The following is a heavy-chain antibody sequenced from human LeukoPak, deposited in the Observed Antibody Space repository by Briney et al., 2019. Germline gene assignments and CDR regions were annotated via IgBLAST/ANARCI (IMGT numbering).Heavy chain of an antibody. CDR1: GGSISSSSYY. CDR2: IYYSGST. Sequence: SETLSLTCTVSGGSISSSSYYWGWIRQPPGKGLEWIGSIYYSGSTYYNPSLKSRVTISVDTSKNQFSLKLSSVTAADTAVYYCARVGEVSPTDYWGQGTLVTVSS. J-gene: IGHJ4*02. V-gene: IGHV4-39*07. D-gene: IGHD4-17*01. CDR3: ARVGEVSPTDY.